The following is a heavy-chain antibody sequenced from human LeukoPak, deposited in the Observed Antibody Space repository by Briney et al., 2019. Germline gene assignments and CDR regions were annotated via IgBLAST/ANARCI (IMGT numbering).Heavy chain of an antibody. CDR2: ISDGGSFT. D-gene: IGHD3-10*01. CDR1: GFTFSDYG. V-gene: IGHV3-21*06. Sequence: GGSLRLSCAASGFTFSDYGMTWVRQAPGKGLEWVSTISDGGSFTYYADSVKGRFTISRDNAKNSLDLQMNSLRVEDTAVYYCVRDRHYIGNREVRFPYWGQGALVTVSS. J-gene: IGHJ4*02. CDR3: VRDRHYIGNREVRFPY.